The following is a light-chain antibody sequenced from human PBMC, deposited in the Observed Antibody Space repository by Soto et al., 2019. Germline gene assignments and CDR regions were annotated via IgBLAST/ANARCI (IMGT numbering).Light chain of an antibody. CDR1: QSITYY. Sequence: DIQMTQSPSSLSASVGDRVTITCRASQSITYYLNWYQQKPGKAPKLLIYGASTLQSGVPARFSGSESGAVFTLRISSLQPEDFATYYCQQLNSYPLTFGGGTKVDIK. V-gene: IGKV1-9*01. J-gene: IGKJ4*01. CDR3: QQLNSYPLT. CDR2: GAS.